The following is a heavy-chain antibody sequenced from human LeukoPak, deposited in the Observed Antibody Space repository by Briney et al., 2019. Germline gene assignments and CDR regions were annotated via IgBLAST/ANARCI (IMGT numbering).Heavy chain of an antibody. J-gene: IGHJ5*02. D-gene: IGHD2-2*01. CDR3: ARIRYCSSTSCYAGVHWFDP. Sequence: SRVTISVDTSKNQFSLKLSSVTAADTAVYYCARIRYCSSTSCYAGVHWFDPWGQGTLVTVSS. V-gene: IGHV4-39*07.